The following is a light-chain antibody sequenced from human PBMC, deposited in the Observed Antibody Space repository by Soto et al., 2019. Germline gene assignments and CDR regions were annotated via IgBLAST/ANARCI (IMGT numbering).Light chain of an antibody. Sequence: QSALTQPASVSGSPGQSIIISCTGSSSDIDGYNYVSWYQQHPGKAPKLMIYEVSNRPSGVSNRFSGSKSGNTASLTISGLQAEDEADYYCSSYTSSSLHVFGTGTKLTVL. J-gene: IGLJ1*01. CDR1: SSDIDGYNY. CDR2: EVS. V-gene: IGLV2-14*01. CDR3: SSYTSSSLHV.